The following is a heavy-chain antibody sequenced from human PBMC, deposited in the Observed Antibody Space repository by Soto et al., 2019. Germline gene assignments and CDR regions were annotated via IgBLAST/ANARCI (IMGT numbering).Heavy chain of an antibody. CDR1: GFSLSSGRMG. CDR3: ARMDGDFNYYDLDV. Sequence: ASGPTLVNPTETLTLTCTVSGFSLSSGRMGVSWIRQPPGKPLEWLAHFFSDVERSYSASMQSRLTLSTDISGSQVVLTMTNMDPVDTATYYCARMDGDFNYYDLDVRGQGTTVTVSS. CDR2: FFSDVER. D-gene: IGHD4-17*01. J-gene: IGHJ6*02. V-gene: IGHV2-26*01.